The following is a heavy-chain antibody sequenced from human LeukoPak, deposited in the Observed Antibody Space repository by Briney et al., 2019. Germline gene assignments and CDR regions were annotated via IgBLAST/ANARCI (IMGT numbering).Heavy chain of an antibody. CDR2: IYSGGST. V-gene: IGHV3-53*01. CDR3: ARAGPIDY. CDR1: GFIVSSKY. Sequence: PGGSLRLSCAASGFIVSSKYMSWVRLAPGKGLEWVSVIYSGGSTYYAASVEGRFTISRDNSKNTVYLQMNNLKVDDTAVYYCARAGPIDYWGQGTLVTVSS. J-gene: IGHJ4*02.